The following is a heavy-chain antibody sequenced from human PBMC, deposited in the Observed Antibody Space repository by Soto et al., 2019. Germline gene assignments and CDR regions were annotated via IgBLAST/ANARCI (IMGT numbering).Heavy chain of an antibody. J-gene: IGHJ5*02. V-gene: IGHV1-69*02. CDR3: AGGVVVPAAHNWFGP. D-gene: IGHD2-2*01. CDR2: IIPIPGIA. Sequence: QVQLVQSGAEVKKPGSSVKVSCKASGGTFSSYTISWVRQAPGQGLEWMGRIIPIPGIANYARKFQGRVTFTADNSTSAGPMELCSLRSEDTAVYYCAGGVVVPAAHNWFGPWGQGALVTVSS. CDR1: GGTFSSYT.